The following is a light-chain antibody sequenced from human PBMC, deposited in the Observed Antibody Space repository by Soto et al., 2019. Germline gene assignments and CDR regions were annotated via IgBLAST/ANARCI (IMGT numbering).Light chain of an antibody. CDR1: QSVRSCN. V-gene: IGKV3-20*01. CDR3: QQSGSSPNT. J-gene: IGKJ1*01. Sequence: IVLTQSPGTLSLSPGERATLSCRASQSVRSCNLAWYQQKPGQAPRLLIYGASSRATGIPHRFSGSGSGTDFNLTIRRLEAEAFEVYYSQQSGSSPNTFCQGTKVE. CDR2: GAS.